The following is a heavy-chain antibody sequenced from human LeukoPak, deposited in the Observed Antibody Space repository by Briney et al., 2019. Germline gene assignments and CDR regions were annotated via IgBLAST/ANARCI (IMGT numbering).Heavy chain of an antibody. CDR1: GYIFTSYW. CDR2: IDPSDSYT. CDR3: ARSGESGWLGKSDY. D-gene: IGHD6-19*01. J-gene: IGHJ4*02. V-gene: IGHV5-10-1*01. Sequence: GESLKISCKGSGYIFTSYWISRVRQMPGKGLAWMGRIDPSDSYTNYSPSFQGHVTISADKSICTAYLQWSSLKASDTAMYYCARSGESGWLGKSDYWGQGTLVTVSS.